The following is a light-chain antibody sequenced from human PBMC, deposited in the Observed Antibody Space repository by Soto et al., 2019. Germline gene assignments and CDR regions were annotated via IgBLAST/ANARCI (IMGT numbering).Light chain of an antibody. Sequence: DIQMTQSPSTLSASVGDRVTITCRASQSISNWLAWYQDKPGKAPKLLIYGASSLESGVPSRFSGSGSGTEFTLTISSLHPEDSATYYCQQSYSTPPTFGQGTKVDIK. V-gene: IGKV1-39*01. CDR1: QSISNW. CDR3: QQSYSTPPT. J-gene: IGKJ1*01. CDR2: GAS.